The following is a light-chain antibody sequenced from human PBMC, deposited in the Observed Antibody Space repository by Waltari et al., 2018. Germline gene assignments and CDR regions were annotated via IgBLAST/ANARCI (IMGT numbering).Light chain of an antibody. CDR3: CSYAASSTSHVI. Sequence: QSALTQPASVSGSPGQSITISCTGTSSDVGSYNLVSWYQQLPGKAPKLILYEGSKRPSGVSNRFSGSKSGNTASLTISGLQAEDEADYHCCSYAASSTSHVIFGGGTKLTVL. V-gene: IGLV2-23*01. J-gene: IGLJ2*01. CDR2: EGS. CDR1: SSDVGSYNL.